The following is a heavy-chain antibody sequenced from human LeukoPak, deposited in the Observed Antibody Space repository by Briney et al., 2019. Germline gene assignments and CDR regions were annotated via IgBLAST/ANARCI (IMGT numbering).Heavy chain of an antibody. CDR3: ARAGSGSYYPLFDP. CDR2: IYHSGST. J-gene: IGHJ5*02. D-gene: IGHD3-10*01. V-gene: IGHV4-30-2*01. CDR1: GGSISSGGYS. Sequence: SETLSLACAVSGGSISSGGYSWSWIRQPPGKGLEWVGYIYHSGSTYYNPSLKSRVTISVDRSKNQFSLKLSSVTAADTAVYYCARAGSGSYYPLFDPWGQGTLVTVSS.